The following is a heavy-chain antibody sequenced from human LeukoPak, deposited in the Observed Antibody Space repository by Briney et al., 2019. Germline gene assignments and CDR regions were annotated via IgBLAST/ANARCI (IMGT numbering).Heavy chain of an antibody. CDR1: GGSISSGDYY. J-gene: IGHJ5*02. CDR3: AREAHTYYNILTGYYVPNWFDP. CDR2: IYDRGST. V-gene: IGHV4-30-4*01. Sequence: SETLSLTCTVSGGSISSGDYYWSWIRQPPGKGLEWIGYIYDRGSTYYNPSLKSRVTISVDTSKNQFSLKLSSVTAADTALYYCAREAHTYYNILTGYYVPNWFDPWGQGTLVTVSS. D-gene: IGHD3-9*01.